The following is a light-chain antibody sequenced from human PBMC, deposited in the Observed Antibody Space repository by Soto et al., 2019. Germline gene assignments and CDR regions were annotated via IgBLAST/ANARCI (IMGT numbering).Light chain of an antibody. CDR2: GAS. CDR3: QQYFEWSPMT. CDR1: ETVATN. V-gene: IGKV3-15*01. Sequence: EVGRTQWPATLSVYPGERATLSCRASETVATNLAWYQQKPGQAPRLLISGASTRAAGISDRFRGSGSGTEFTLTISSLRSEDSAIYYCQQYFEWSPMTFGQGPKV. J-gene: IGKJ1*01.